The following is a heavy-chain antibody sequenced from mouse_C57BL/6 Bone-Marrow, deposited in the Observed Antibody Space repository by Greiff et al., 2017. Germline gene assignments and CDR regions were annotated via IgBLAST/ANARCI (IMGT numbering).Heavy chain of an antibody. D-gene: IGHD2-4*01. Sequence: DVKLVESEGGLVQPGSSMKLSCTASGFTFSDYYMAWVRQVPEKGLEWVANINYDGSSTYYLDSLKSRFIISRDNAKNILYLQMSSLKSEDTATYYCARDTLITSMDYWGQGTSVTVSS. CDR3: ARDTLITSMDY. J-gene: IGHJ4*01. CDR1: GFTFSDYY. CDR2: INYDGSST. V-gene: IGHV5-16*01.